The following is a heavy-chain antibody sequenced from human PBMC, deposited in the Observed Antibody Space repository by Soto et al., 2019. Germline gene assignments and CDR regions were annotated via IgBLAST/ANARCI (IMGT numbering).Heavy chain of an antibody. CDR1: GFTFNTYA. V-gene: IGHV3-23*01. Sequence: EVHLLESGGGLVQPGGSLRLSCAGSGFTFNTYAMTWVRQAPGKGLEWVSMISDSGGSTYYSGSVRGRFTISRDNSKNTLYLQMNSLRADDTAIYYCAKHWGKPAPDDDWGQGTLVTVSS. CDR3: AKHWGKPAPDDD. CDR2: ISDSGGST. D-gene: IGHD6-13*01. J-gene: IGHJ4*02.